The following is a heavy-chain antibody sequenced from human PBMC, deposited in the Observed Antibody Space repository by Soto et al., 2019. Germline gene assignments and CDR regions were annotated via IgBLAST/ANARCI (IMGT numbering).Heavy chain of an antibody. Sequence: SETLSLTCTVSGGSISSYYWSWIRQHPGKGLEWIGYIYYSGSTNYNPSLKSRVTISVDKSKNQFTLKLSSVTAADTAVYYCARFVTMVTNLAFDIWGQGTMVTVSS. CDR1: GGSISSYY. J-gene: IGHJ3*02. V-gene: IGHV4-59*12. D-gene: IGHD4-17*01. CDR2: IYYSGST. CDR3: ARFVTMVTNLAFDI.